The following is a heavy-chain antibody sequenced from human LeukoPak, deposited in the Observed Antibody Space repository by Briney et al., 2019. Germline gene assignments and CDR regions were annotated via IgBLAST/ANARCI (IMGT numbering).Heavy chain of an antibody. CDR1: GYSIRSGYH. V-gene: IGHV4-38-2*01. CDR3: ARRDFDSSGYLSFYFDY. Sequence: TSETLSLTCAVSGYSIRSGYHWSWIRQPPGKGLEWIGSIYQSGSTYYNPSLKSRVTISVDTSKNQFSLNLSSVTAAGSAVYYCARRDFDSSGYLSFYFDYWAREPWSPSPQ. CDR2: IYQSGST. J-gene: IGHJ4*02. D-gene: IGHD3-22*01.